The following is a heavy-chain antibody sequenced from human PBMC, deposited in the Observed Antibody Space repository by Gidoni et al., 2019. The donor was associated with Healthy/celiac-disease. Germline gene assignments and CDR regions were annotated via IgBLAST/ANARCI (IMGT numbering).Heavy chain of an antibody. J-gene: IGHJ6*02. CDR2: IYGDDDK. CDR1: GFSLSTSGGG. D-gene: IGHD6-6*01. Sequence: QITLKESGPTLVKPTQTLTLTCTFSGFSLSTSGGGVGWIRQPPGKALEWLALIYGDDDKRYSPSLKSRLTITKDTSKNQVGLTMTNMDPVDTATYYCAQTDRRYSSSSSGEDYYYYGMDVWGQGTTVTVSS. CDR3: AQTDRRYSSSSSGEDYYYYGMDV. V-gene: IGHV2-5*02.